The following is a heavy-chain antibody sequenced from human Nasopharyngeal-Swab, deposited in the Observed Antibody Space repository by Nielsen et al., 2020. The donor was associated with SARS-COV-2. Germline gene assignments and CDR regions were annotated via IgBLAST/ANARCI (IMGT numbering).Heavy chain of an antibody. D-gene: IGHD6-19*01. CDR3: ASSDSSGSLCGY. V-gene: IGHV3-30*03. CDR2: ISYDGSNK. J-gene: IGHJ4*02. CDR1: GFTFSSYG. Sequence: GESLKISCAASGFTFSSYGMHWVRQAPGKGLEWVAVISYDGSNKYYADSVKGRFTISRDNSKNTLYLQMNSLRAEDTAVYYCASSDSSGSLCGYWGQGTLVTVSS.